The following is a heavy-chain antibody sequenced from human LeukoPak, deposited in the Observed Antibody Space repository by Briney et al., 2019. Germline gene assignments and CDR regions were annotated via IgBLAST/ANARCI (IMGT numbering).Heavy chain of an antibody. Sequence: PGRSLRLSCAASGFTFSSYAMHWVRQAPGKGLEWVAVISYDGSNKYYADSVKGRFTISRDNSKNTLYLQMNSLRAEDTAVYYCAREAQMATNLWGQGTLVTVSS. CDR2: ISYDGSNK. CDR3: AREAQMATNL. D-gene: IGHD5-24*01. J-gene: IGHJ5*02. CDR1: GFTFSSYA. V-gene: IGHV3-30*01.